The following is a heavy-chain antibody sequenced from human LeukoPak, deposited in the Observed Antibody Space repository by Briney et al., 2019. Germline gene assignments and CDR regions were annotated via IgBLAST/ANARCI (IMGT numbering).Heavy chain of an antibody. V-gene: IGHV3-11*01. J-gene: IGHJ4*02. CDR3: ARDRRYFAPFDY. Sequence: PGGSLRLSCAASGFTLSDYYMSWIRQAPGKGLEWVSYISSSGSTIYYADSVKGRFTISRDNAKNSLYLQMNSLRAEDTAVYYCARDRRYFAPFDYWGQGTLVTVSS. CDR1: GFTLSDYY. D-gene: IGHD3-9*01. CDR2: ISSSGSTI.